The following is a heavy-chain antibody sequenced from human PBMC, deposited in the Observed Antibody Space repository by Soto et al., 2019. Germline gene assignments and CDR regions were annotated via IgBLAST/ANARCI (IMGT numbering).Heavy chain of an antibody. V-gene: IGHV4-59*08. CDR3: ARHLFDSWKGYPYYYDMDV. Sequence: QVQLQESGPGLVKPSETLSLTCSVPGGSIRSHNWSWIRQPPGKGLEWIGCMYYSAMTEYNPSLKSRVTGSAYTSNNQGSLRLTSVTAADTAVYYCARHLFDSWKGYPYYYDMDVWGKGTAVTVSS. CDR2: MYYSAMT. CDR1: GGSIRSHN. J-gene: IGHJ6*03. D-gene: IGHD3-3*01.